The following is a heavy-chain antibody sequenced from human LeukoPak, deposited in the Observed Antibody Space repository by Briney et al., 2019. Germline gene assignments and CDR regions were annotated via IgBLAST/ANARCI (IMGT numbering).Heavy chain of an antibody. CDR2: ISGDGGST. V-gene: IGHV3-43*02. CDR3: AKDNLGYCSGASCFAPKGFDD. CDR1: GFIVDDYA. D-gene: IGHD2-15*01. J-gene: IGHJ4*02. Sequence: HPGGSLRLSCAASGFIVDDYAMYWVRQAPGKGLEWVSLISGDGGSTYYADSVKGRFTISRDNSKNSLFLQMNSLRTEDTALYYCAKDNLGYCSGASCFAPKGFDDWGQGTLVTVSS.